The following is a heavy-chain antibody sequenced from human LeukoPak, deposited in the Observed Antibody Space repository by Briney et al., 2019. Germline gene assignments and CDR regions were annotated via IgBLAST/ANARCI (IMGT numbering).Heavy chain of an antibody. Sequence: GGSLRLSCAASGFTFDDYAMHWVCHAPGKGLQWVSLISWDGGSTYYADSVKGRFTISRDNSKNSLYLQMNSLGAEDTALYYCAKDGAMVRGVTGYYYMDVWGKGSTVTVSS. D-gene: IGHD3-10*01. CDR1: GFTFDDYA. CDR3: AKDGAMVRGVTGYYYMDV. V-gene: IGHV3-43D*03. J-gene: IGHJ6*03. CDR2: ISWDGGST.